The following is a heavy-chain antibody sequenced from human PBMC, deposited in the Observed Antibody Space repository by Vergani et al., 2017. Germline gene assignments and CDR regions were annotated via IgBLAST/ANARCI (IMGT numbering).Heavy chain of an antibody. D-gene: IGHD3-22*01. CDR2: IYTSGST. V-gene: IGHV4-61*02. CDR3: AGGGQDYYDSSGYYDC. CDR1: GGSISSGSYY. J-gene: IGHJ4*02. Sequence: QVQLQESGPGLVKPSQTLSLTCTVSGGSISSGSYYWSWIRQPAGKGLEWIGRIYTSGSTNYNPSLKSRVTISVDTSKNQFSLKLSSVTAADTAVYYCAGGGQDYYDSSGYYDCGGQGTLVTVSS.